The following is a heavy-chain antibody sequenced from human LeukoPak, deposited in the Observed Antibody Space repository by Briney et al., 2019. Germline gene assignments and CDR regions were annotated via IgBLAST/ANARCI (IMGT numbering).Heavy chain of an antibody. V-gene: IGHV5-51*01. D-gene: IGHD6-13*01. CDR2: IYPGDSDT. CDR1: GYSFTHYW. Sequence: GESLKISCKGSGYSFTHYWIVWVRQMSGKGLEWMGIIYPGDSDTRYSPSFQGQVTISADKSVSTAYLQWSGLKASDTAMYYCARIPLEPDSSSWYYFDYWGQGTLVTVSS. CDR3: ARIPLEPDSSSWYYFDY. J-gene: IGHJ4*02.